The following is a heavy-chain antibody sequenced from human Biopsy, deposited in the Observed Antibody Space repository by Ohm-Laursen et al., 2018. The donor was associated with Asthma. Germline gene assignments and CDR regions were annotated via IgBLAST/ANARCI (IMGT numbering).Heavy chain of an antibody. D-gene: IGHD3-22*01. CDR1: GFTFRAHA. V-gene: IGHV3-23*01. CDR3: VRGDSSNWSHYYFDY. J-gene: IGHJ4*02. Sequence: SLRLSCAASGFTFRAHAMSWVRQAPGKGLEWVSTISGNSGITYYADSVKGRFTISRDNSQNTLYLHMDSLSAEDTAVYYCVRGDSSNWSHYYFDYWGQGTLVTVSS. CDR2: ISGNSGIT.